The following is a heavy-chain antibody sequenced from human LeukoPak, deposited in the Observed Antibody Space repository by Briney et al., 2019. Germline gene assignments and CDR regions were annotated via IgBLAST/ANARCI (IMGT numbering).Heavy chain of an antibody. Sequence: SETLSLTCTVSGGSISSYYWSWIRQPPGKGLEWIGYIYYSGSTNYNPSLNSRVTISVNTSKNQFSLKLTSVTAADTAVYYCARHDKKRGAAPDFDYWGQGTLVTVSS. CDR2: IYYSGST. CDR3: ARHDKKRGAAPDFDY. CDR1: GGSISSYY. J-gene: IGHJ4*02. V-gene: IGHV4-59*08. D-gene: IGHD1-26*01.